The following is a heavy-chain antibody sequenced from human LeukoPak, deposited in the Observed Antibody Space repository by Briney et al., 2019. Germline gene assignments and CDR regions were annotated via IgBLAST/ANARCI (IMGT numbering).Heavy chain of an antibody. D-gene: IGHD5-12*01. Sequence: GESLKISCKGSGYSFTNYWIAWVRQMPGKGLEWMGIIFPADSDTRYSPSFQGQVTISADKSIGTAYLQWSSLKASDTAIYYCARQTYRGYEAAYWGQGTLVTVSS. V-gene: IGHV5-51*01. CDR2: IFPADSDT. J-gene: IGHJ4*02. CDR1: GYSFTNYW. CDR3: ARQTYRGYEAAY.